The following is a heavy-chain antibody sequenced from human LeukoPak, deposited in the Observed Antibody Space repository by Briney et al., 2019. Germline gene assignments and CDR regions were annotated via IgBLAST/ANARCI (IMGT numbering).Heavy chain of an antibody. V-gene: IGHV3-9*01. CDR1: RVTFSDYA. D-gene: IGHD1-26*01. J-gene: IGHJ3*02. CDR3: GTGRLVDYPFEI. CDR2: ISGNIGGI. Sequence: GGCLGLSCAPSRVTFSDYAMHCVRQAPGKGLEWVWGISGNIGGIGYVDSVKGRVTISRDTAKNSLYLQMNSLRAEDTSLYYAGTGRLVDYPFEIWGQGTMVTVSS.